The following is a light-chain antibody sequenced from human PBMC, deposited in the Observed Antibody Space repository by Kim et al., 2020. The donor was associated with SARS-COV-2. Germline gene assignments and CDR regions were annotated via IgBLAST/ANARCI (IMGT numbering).Light chain of an antibody. CDR2: GAS. CDR3: QQYTTSPPAYT. CDR1: QSISSEF. Sequence: GERATLSCRASQSISSEFLAWYQQISGQPPRLLIFGASNRAAGIPDRFSGGGSGTDFTLTITRLEPADSAIYYCQQYTTSPPAYTFGQGTKVDIK. J-gene: IGKJ2*01. V-gene: IGKV3-20*01.